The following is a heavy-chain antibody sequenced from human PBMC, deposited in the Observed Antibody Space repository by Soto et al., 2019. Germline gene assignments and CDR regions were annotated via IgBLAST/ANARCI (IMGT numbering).Heavy chain of an antibody. CDR2: ISGFNDDT. CDR3: ARSGSYYPARNWFGP. D-gene: IGHD3-10*01. Sequence: QVPLVQSGAEMKNPGASVQVSCKASGYTFTSYGISWVRQAPGQGLEWMGWISGFNDDTNHAQKLQGRVTMTKDTSTSTAYMELRSLKSDDTAVYYCARSGSYYPARNWFGPWGQGTLVTVSS. CDR1: GYTFTSYG. J-gene: IGHJ5*02. V-gene: IGHV1-18*01.